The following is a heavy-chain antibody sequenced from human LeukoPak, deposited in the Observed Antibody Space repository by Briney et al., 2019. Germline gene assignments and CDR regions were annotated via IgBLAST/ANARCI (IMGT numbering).Heavy chain of an antibody. V-gene: IGHV3-64*01. D-gene: IGHD5-24*01. J-gene: IGHJ6*02. CDR2: ISSXGGST. CDR3: ARGMEMVTTDYYYYYGMDV. CDR1: GFTFSSYA. Sequence: PGGSLRLSCAASGFTFSSYAMHWVRQAPGKGLEYVSAISSXGGSTYYANSVKGRFTISRDNSKNTLYLQMGSLGAEDMAVYYCARGMEMVTTDYYYYYGMDVWGQGTTVTVSS.